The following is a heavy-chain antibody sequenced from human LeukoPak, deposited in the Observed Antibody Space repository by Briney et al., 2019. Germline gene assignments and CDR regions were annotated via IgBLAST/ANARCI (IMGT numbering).Heavy chain of an antibody. V-gene: IGHV1-69*13. D-gene: IGHD5-24*01. J-gene: IGHJ6*03. Sequence: SVKVSCKASGGTFSSYAISWVRQAPGQGLEWMGGIIPIFGTANYAQKFQGRVTITADESTSTAYMELSSLRSEDTAVYYCARSRDGYNYGYYYYYMDVWGKGTTVTISS. CDR1: GGTFSSYA. CDR2: IIPIFGTA. CDR3: ARSRDGYNYGYYYYYMDV.